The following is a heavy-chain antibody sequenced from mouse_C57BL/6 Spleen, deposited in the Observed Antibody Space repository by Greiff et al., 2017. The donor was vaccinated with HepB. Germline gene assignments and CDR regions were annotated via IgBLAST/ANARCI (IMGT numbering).Heavy chain of an antibody. Sequence: VKLMESGPELVKPGASVKISCKASGYAFSSSWMNWVKQRPGKGLEWIGRIYPGDGDTNYNGKFKGKATLTADKSSSTAYMQLSSLTSEDSAVYFCARGGGSSSAYWGQGTLVTVSA. CDR2: IYPGDGDT. J-gene: IGHJ3*01. CDR3: ARGGGSSSAY. V-gene: IGHV1-82*01. D-gene: IGHD1-1*01. CDR1: GYAFSSSW.